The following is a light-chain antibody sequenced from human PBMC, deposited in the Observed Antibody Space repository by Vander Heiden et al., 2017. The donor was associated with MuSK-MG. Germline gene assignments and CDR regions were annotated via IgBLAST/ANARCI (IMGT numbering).Light chain of an antibody. J-gene: IGKJ3*01. CDR2: DVS. V-gene: IGKV1-33*01. Sequence: IQMTQSPSSLSASVGDRVTIPCQTSKDISVYLNWYQQKTGKAPKLLIYDVSHLEAAVSSRFSGGGSGTDFTLTISSLQPEDIATYYCQQYDKCLMHFGRGTKVNIK. CDR1: KDISVY. CDR3: QQYDKCLMH.